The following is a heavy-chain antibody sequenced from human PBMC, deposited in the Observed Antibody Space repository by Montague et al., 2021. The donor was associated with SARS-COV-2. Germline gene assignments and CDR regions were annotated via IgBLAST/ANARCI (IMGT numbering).Heavy chain of an antibody. CDR1: GFSLSTSGMC. J-gene: IGHJ6*02. CDR3: ARIPVSGTAMDQYCYYNGMDV. CDR2: IYWDDDK. D-gene: IGHD5-18*01. Sequence: PALVKPTQTLTLTCTFSGFSLSTSGMCVSWIRQPPGKALEWLALIYWDDDKYYSTSLKARLTISKDTSKNQVVLTMTNMDPVDTVTYYCARIPVSGTAMDQYCYYNGMDVWGQGTTVTVSS. V-gene: IGHV2-70*01.